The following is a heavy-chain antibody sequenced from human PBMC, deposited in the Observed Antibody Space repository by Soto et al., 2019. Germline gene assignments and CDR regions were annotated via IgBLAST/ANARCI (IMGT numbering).Heavy chain of an antibody. D-gene: IGHD6-13*01. J-gene: IGHJ4*02. V-gene: IGHV4-59*08. CDR2: IYYSGST. CDR1: GGSISNYY. Sequence: QVQLQESGPGLVKPSETLSLTCTVSGGSISNYYWSWIRQPPGKGLEWIGYIYYSGSTRYNPSLKSRVTISVDASKNQLSLNLSSVTAADTAVYYCARHGPIAAAGTVFDYWGQGTLVTVSS. CDR3: ARHGPIAAAGTVFDY.